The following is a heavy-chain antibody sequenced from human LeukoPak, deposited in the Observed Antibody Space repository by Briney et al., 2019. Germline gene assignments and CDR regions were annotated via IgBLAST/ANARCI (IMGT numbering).Heavy chain of an antibody. J-gene: IGHJ4*02. CDR1: GFTFSTSG. V-gene: IGHV3-30*02. D-gene: IGHD3-16*01. CDR2: IRYDGSSK. CDR3: AKGLTFGFDY. Sequence: GGSLRLSCAASGFTFSTSGMLWVRQAPGKGLEWVAFIRYDGSSKYFADSVKGRFTISRDNSKDTLYLQMNSLRAEDTAVYYCAKGLTFGFDYWGQGTLVAVSS.